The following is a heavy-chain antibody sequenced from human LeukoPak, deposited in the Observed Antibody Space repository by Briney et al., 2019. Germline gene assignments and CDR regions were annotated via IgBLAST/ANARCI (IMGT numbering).Heavy chain of an antibody. V-gene: IGHV1-3*01. CDR2: INAGNGNT. D-gene: IGHD4-11*01. CDR1: GYTFTSYA. CDR3: AREGTTVTTRGYFFDY. Sequence: ASVKVSCKASGYTFTSYAMHWVRQAPGQRLEWMGWINAGNGNTKYSQKFQGRVTITRDTSASTAYMELSSLRSEDTAVYYCAREGTTVTTRGYFFDYWGQGTLVTVSS. J-gene: IGHJ4*02.